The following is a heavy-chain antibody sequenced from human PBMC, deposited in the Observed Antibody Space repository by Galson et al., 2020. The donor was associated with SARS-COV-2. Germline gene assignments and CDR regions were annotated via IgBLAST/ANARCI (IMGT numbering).Heavy chain of an antibody. V-gene: IGHV3-49*04. Sequence: GGSLRLSCTASGFTFDDYAISWVRQTPGEGLEWVSFIRNKVYGETTEYAASVKGRFTILRDDSKSIAYLQMDSLKTEDTAIYYCTRGGASARYYFDYWGQGTLVTVSA. D-gene: IGHD1-26*01. CDR2: IRNKVYGETT. CDR3: TRGGASARYYFDY. CDR1: GFTFDDYA. J-gene: IGHJ4*02.